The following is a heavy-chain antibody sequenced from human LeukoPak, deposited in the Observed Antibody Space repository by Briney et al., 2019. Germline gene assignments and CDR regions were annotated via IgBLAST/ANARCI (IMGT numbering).Heavy chain of an antibody. J-gene: IGHJ4*02. CDR1: GFTFSNYG. CDR3: ATNYGSGSYYNFDH. V-gene: IGHV3-30*02. D-gene: IGHD3-10*01. CDR2: LRYDGINK. Sequence: GGSLRLSCAASGFTFSNYGMHWVRQAPGKGLEWVAFLRYDGINKYYADSVKGRFTISRDTSKNTLYLQMNSLRAEDTAVYYCATNYGSGSYYNFDHWGQGTLVTASS.